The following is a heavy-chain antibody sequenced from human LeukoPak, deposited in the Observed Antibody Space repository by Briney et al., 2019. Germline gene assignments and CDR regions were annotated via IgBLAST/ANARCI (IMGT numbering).Heavy chain of an antibody. CDR1: GYTFTGNY. CDR3: ATGSADAFDI. CDR2: FDPEDGET. J-gene: IGHJ3*02. D-gene: IGHD3-10*01. Sequence: APVKVSCKASGYTFTGNYTHWVRQAPGKGLEWMGGFDPEDGETIYAQKFQGRVTMTEDTSTDTAYMELSSLRSEDTAVYYCATGSADAFDIWGQGTMVTVSS. V-gene: IGHV1-24*01.